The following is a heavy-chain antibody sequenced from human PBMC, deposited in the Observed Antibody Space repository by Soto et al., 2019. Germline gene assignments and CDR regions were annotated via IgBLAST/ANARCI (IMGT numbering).Heavy chain of an antibody. J-gene: IGHJ6*02. CDR2: FDPEGGET. CDR3: ATVSAGTTFDYYYGMDV. D-gene: IGHD1-1*01. V-gene: IGHV1-24*01. Sequence: GASVKVSCKVSGYTLTELSMHWVRQAPGKGLEWMGGFDPEGGETIYAQKFQGRVTMTEDTSTDTAYMELSSLRSEDTAVYYCATVSAGTTFDYYYGMDVWGQGTTVTVSS. CDR1: GYTLTELS.